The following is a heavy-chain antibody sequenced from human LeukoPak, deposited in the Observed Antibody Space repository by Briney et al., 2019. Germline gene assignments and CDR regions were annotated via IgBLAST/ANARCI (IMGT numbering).Heavy chain of an antibody. D-gene: IGHD2-2*01. J-gene: IGHJ4*02. Sequence: PGGSLRLSCAASGFTFSDYYMSWIRQAPGKGLEWVSYISSSGSTIYYADSVKGRFTISRDNAKNSLYLQMNSLRAEDTAVYHCARRIVVVPAAMSGAFDYFDYWGQGTLVTVSS. CDR2: ISSSGSTI. V-gene: IGHV3-11*04. CDR1: GFTFSDYY. CDR3: ARRIVVVPAAMSGAFDYFDY.